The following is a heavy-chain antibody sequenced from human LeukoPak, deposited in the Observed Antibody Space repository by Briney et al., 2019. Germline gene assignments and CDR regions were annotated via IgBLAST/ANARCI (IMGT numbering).Heavy chain of an antibody. CDR3: ARGWSSSADY. J-gene: IGHJ4*01. Sequence: GGSLRLSCAASGFTFSNYEMYWVRQGPGKGLEWVSYICNCRETIYAADSVKGRFTISRDNAKNSLYLQMNSLRAEDMAVYYCARGWSSSADYWGHGTLVTVSS. D-gene: IGHD6-6*01. V-gene: IGHV3-48*03. CDR1: GFTFSNYE. CDR2: ICNCRETI.